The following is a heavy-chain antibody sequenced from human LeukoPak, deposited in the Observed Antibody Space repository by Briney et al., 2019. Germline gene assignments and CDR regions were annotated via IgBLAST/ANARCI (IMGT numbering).Heavy chain of an antibody. J-gene: IGHJ3*02. CDR1: GGSISVTNYY. CDR3: ARSWIVGEGAFDI. D-gene: IGHD1-26*01. CDR2: IYYTGNT. V-gene: IGHV4-39*01. Sequence: SSETLSLTCIVSGGSISVTNYYWGWNRQPPGKGLEWIGSIYYTGNTHYNSHLRSRLTMSVDTSKRQFSLKLSSVTAADTALYHCARSWIVGEGAFDIWGQGSMVIVSS.